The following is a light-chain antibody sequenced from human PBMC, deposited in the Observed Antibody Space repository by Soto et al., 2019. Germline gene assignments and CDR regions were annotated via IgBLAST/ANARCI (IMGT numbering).Light chain of an antibody. J-gene: IGLJ3*02. CDR1: SSDVGGYNY. CDR2: EVS. Sequence: HSVLTQPASVSGSPGQSITISCTGTSSDVGGYNYVSWYQQHPGKAPKLMIYEVSNRPSGVSNRFSGSKSGNTASLTISGLQAEDEADYYCSSFTSINTGVFGGGTKLTVL. CDR3: SSFTSINTGV. V-gene: IGLV2-14*01.